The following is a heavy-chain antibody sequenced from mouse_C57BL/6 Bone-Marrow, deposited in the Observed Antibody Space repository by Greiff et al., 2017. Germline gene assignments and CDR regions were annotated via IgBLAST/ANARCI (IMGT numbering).Heavy chain of an antibody. Sequence: VQLQQSGPELVKPGASVKISCKASGYAFSSSWMNWVKQRPGKGLEWIGRIYPGDGDTNYNGKFKGKATLTADKSSSTAYMQLSSLTSEDSAVYFCALYDGDFFYAMDYWGQGTSVTVSS. D-gene: IGHD2-3*01. CDR2: IYPGDGDT. V-gene: IGHV1-82*01. CDR3: ALYDGDFFYAMDY. J-gene: IGHJ4*01. CDR1: GYAFSSSW.